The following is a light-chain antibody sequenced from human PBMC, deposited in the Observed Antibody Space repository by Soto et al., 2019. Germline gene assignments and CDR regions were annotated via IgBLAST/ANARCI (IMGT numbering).Light chain of an antibody. CDR3: CSYAGDTTYV. J-gene: IGLJ1*01. CDR1: SSDVGSYNL. Sequence: QSALTQPASVSGSPGQSITISCTGTSSDVGSYNLVSWYQQHPGEVPKLMIYEGNKRPSGVSIRFSGSRSGNTASLTISGLQTEDEADYYCCSYAGDTTYVFGTGTKVTGL. V-gene: IGLV2-23*01. CDR2: EGN.